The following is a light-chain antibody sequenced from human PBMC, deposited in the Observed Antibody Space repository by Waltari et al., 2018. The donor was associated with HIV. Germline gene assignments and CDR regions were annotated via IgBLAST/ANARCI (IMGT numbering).Light chain of an antibody. J-gene: IGLJ3*02. V-gene: IGLV2-8*01. CDR2: EVN. CDR1: SSDVGGSKY. Sequence: QSALTQPPSASGSPGQSVTISCTGTSSDVGGSKYVSWYQQHPGKAPKLMISEVNKRPSGVPDRFSGSKSANTASLTVSGLQADDEADYYCNSYAGSNNWVFGGGTKLTVL. CDR3: NSYAGSNNWV.